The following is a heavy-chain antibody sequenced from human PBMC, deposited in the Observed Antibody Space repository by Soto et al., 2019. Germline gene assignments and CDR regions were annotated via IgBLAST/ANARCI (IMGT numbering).Heavy chain of an antibody. CDR2: IKQDGSDK. Sequence: GGSLRLSCAASGFTFSSYWMSWVRQAPGKGLKWVANIKQDGSDKYYLDSLKGRFTISRDNAKNSLYLQMNSLRAEDTAVYYCARDGGIGWYFDIWGQRTMVTVSS. CDR1: GFTFSSYW. D-gene: IGHD6-19*01. J-gene: IGHJ3*02. CDR3: ARDGGIGWYFDI. V-gene: IGHV3-7*01.